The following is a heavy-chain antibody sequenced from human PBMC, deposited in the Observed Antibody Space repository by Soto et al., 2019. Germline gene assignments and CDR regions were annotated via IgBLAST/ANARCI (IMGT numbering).Heavy chain of an antibody. V-gene: IGHV3-33*01. Sequence: QEQLAESGGGVVQPGRSLRLSCAASGSIFSGYGMHWVRQAPGKGLEWVAVIWYDGSNKYYADSVKGRVTISSDNSKNMLYLQIDSLRAEDTAVYYCARDGIGGTAVRGFCDYWGQGTLVTLSS. CDR3: ARDGIGGTAVRGFCDY. CDR1: GSIFSGYG. J-gene: IGHJ4*02. CDR2: IWYDGSNK. D-gene: IGHD1-7*01.